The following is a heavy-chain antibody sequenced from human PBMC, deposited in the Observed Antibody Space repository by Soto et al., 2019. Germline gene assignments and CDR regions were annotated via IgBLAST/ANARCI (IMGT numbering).Heavy chain of an antibody. V-gene: IGHV6-1*01. CDR3: ARDGGGSREYYYYHYGMDV. CDR1: GDSVSSNSAA. Sequence: QTLSLTCAISGDSVSSNSAAWNWIRQSPSRGLEWLGRTYYRSKWYNDYAVSVKSRITINPDTSKNQFSLQLNSVTPEDTAVYYCARDGGGSREYYYYHYGMDVSGQGTTVTVSS. J-gene: IGHJ6*02. CDR2: TYYRSKWYN. D-gene: IGHD2-15*01.